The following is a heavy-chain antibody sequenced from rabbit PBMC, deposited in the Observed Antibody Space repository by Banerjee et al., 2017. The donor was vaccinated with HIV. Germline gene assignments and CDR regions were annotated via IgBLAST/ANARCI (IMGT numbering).Heavy chain of an antibody. CDR3: ARKNYAGYVGYDYAHRNL. V-gene: IGHV1S40*01. D-gene: IGHD6-1*01. CDR1: GFDFSSNYW. J-gene: IGHJ4*01. CDR2: VYGSGSDDT. Sequence: QSLEESGGDLVKPGASLTLTCTASGFDFSSNYWICWVRQVPGKGLEWIACVYGSGSDDTYYATWAKGRFTISKTSSTTVTLQMTSLTAADTATYFCARKNYAGYVGYDYAHRNLWGQGTLVTVS.